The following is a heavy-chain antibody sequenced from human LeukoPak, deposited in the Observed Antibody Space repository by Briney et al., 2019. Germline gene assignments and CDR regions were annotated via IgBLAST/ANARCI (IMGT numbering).Heavy chain of an antibody. CDR1: GFTFSDYY. CDR2: ISSSGSTI. J-gene: IGHJ5*02. Sequence: GGSLRLPCAASGFTFSDYYMSWIRQAPGKGLEWVSYISSSGSTIYYADSVKGRFTISRDNAKNSLYLQMNSLRAEDTAVYYCARVATTETNWFDPWGQGTLVTVSS. CDR3: ARVATTETNWFDP. V-gene: IGHV3-11*01. D-gene: IGHD4-11*01.